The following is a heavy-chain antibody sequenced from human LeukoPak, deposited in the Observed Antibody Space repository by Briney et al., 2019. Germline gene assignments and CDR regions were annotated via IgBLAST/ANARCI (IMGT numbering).Heavy chain of an antibody. CDR1: GFTFDDYA. J-gene: IGHJ4*02. CDR2: ISWNSGSI. D-gene: IGHD3-10*01. Sequence: GGSLRLSCAASGFTFDDYAMHWVRQAPGKGLEWVSGISWNSGSIGYADSVKGRFTISRDNAKNSLYLQMNSLRAEDTAVYYCARALWFGETFPAYWGQGTLVTVSS. CDR3: ARALWFGETFPAY. V-gene: IGHV3-9*01.